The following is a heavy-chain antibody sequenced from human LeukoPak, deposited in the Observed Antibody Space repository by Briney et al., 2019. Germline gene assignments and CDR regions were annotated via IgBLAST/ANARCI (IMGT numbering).Heavy chain of an antibody. Sequence: SETLCLTCTVSGGAISSSSFYWGWIRQPPGKGLEWIGSIYYSGSTYSNPSINSRLTISVVTSKNQFSLKLSSVTAADTAVYYCARHKGPGSYDYYYGMDVWGQGTTVTVSS. CDR1: GGAISSSSFY. V-gene: IGHV4-39*01. CDR3: ARHKGPGSYDYYYGMDV. CDR2: IYYSGST. J-gene: IGHJ6*02.